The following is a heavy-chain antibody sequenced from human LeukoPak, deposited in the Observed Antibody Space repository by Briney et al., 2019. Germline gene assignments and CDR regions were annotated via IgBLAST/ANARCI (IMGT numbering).Heavy chain of an antibody. J-gene: IGHJ5*02. Sequence: PSETLSLTCTVSGGPISSYYWSWIRQPPGKGLEGIGYIYYSGSTNYNPSLKSRVTISVDTSKNQFSLKLSSVTAADTAVYYCAREGYCSSTSCYNWFDPWGQGTLVTVSS. CDR2: IYYSGST. CDR1: GGPISSYY. CDR3: AREGYCSSTSCYNWFDP. D-gene: IGHD2-2*01. V-gene: IGHV4-59*13.